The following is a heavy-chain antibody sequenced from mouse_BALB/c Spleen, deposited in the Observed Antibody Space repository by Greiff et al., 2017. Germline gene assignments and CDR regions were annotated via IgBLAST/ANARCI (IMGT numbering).Heavy chain of an antibody. Sequence: LVKTGASVKISCKASGYSFTGYYMHWVKQSHGKSLEWIGYIRCYNGATSYNQKFKGKATFTVDPSSSTAYMQFNSLTSEDSAVYYCARGGYGSSSPYFDVWGAGTTVTVSS. CDR2: IRCYNGAT. D-gene: IGHD1-1*01. CDR3: ARGGYGSSSPYFDV. CDR1: GYSFTGYY. V-gene: IGHV1S34*01. J-gene: IGHJ1*01.